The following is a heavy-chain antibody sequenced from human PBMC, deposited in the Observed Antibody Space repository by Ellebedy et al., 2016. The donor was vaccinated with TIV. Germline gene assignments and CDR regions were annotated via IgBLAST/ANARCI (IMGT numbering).Heavy chain of an antibody. V-gene: IGHV4-34*01. CDR1: NGSFTHYF. J-gene: IGHJ4*02. CDR2: INASGTT. CDR3: ARTRGQYLYGSGSYFTN. Sequence: MPSETLSLTCAVYNGSFTHYFWSWVRQPPGKGLEWIGEINASGTTNNNPSLKNRVTISVDTPNRQFSLRLTSLTAADTAVYYCARTRGQYLYGSGSYFTNWGQGEMVTVSS. D-gene: IGHD3-10*01.